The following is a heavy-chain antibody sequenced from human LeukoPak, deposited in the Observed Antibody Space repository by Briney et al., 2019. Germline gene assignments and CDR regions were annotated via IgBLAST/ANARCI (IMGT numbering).Heavy chain of an antibody. D-gene: IGHD3-22*01. J-gene: IGHJ4*02. CDR1: GYTFIDYY. CDR2: INPRGGST. CDR3: ARRYYDNSGHSYGYYFDY. Sequence: GASVKVSCKASGYTFIDYYMHWVRQAPGQGLEWMGIINPRGGSTIYAQDFQGRVTLTRDTSTSTVYMELSSLRSEDTAVYCCARRYYDNSGHSYGYYFDYWGQGTLVTVSS. V-gene: IGHV1-46*01.